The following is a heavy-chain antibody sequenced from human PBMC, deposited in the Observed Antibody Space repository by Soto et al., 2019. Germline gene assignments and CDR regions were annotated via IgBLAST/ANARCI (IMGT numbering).Heavy chain of an antibody. CDR1: GGSISSYY. Sequence: QVQLQESGPGLVKPSETLSLTCTVSGGSISSYYWSWIRQPPGKGLEWIGYIYYSGSTNYNPSLKSRVTISVDTSKNQFSLKLSSVTAADTAVYYCARGGWYCGGDCLILDYWGQGTLVTVSS. CDR3: ARGGWYCGGDCLILDY. CDR2: IYYSGST. J-gene: IGHJ4*02. D-gene: IGHD2-21*02. V-gene: IGHV4-59*08.